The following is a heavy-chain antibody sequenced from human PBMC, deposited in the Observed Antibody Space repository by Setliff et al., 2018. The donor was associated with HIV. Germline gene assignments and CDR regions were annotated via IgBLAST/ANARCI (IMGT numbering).Heavy chain of an antibody. CDR2: LFHSGNT. D-gene: IGHD6-13*01. V-gene: IGHV4-34*09. CDR3: ARHPGSTSNWYKGAFDF. Sequence: LSLTCAVYGGSFSGYYWSWIRQSPGLGLEWIGSLFHSGNTYYTPSVKSRVIISVDTSKNQFSLKVKSVTAADTAMYYCARHPGSTSNWYKGAFDFWGQGRMVTVSS. CDR1: GGSFSGYY. J-gene: IGHJ3*01.